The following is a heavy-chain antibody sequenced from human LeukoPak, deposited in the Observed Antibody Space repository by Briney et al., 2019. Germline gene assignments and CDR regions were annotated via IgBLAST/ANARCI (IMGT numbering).Heavy chain of an antibody. CDR1: GFTFTSHG. D-gene: IGHD3-22*01. V-gene: IGHV3-30*02. J-gene: IGHJ4*02. Sequence: PGGSLRLSCAASGFTFTSHGMHWVRQAPGKGPEWVAFVRSDGTNKYYADSVKGRFTISRDNSENTLYLQMNSLRTEDTAVYYCARVPYYYDSSGSYWGQGTLVTVSS. CDR2: VRSDGTNK. CDR3: ARVPYYYDSSGSY.